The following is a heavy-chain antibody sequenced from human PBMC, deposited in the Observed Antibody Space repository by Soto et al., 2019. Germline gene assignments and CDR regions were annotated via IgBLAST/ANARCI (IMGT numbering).Heavy chain of an antibody. CDR1: GFTFSSYA. Sequence: EVQLLESGGGLVQPGGSLRLSCAASGFTFSSYAMSWVRQAPGKGLEWVSAISGSGGSTYYVDSVKGRFTISRDNSKNTLYLQMTSLGAEDTAVYYCAVSYSRAFDIWGQGTMVTVSS. J-gene: IGHJ3*02. CDR3: AVSYSRAFDI. V-gene: IGHV3-23*01. D-gene: IGHD4-4*01. CDR2: ISGSGGST.